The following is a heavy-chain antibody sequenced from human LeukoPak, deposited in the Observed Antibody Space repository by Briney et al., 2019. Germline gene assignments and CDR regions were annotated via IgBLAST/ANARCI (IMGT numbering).Heavy chain of an antibody. J-gene: IGHJ3*02. D-gene: IGHD3-22*01. CDR2: IYYSGST. CDR1: GGSISSYY. CDR3: AMGSGYYSDAFDI. V-gene: IGHV4-59*08. Sequence: SGTLSLTCTVSGGSISSYYWSWIRQPPGKGLEWIGYIYYSGSTNYNPSLKSRVTISVDTSKNQFSLKLSSVTAADTAVYYCAMGSGYYSDAFDIWGQGTMVTVSS.